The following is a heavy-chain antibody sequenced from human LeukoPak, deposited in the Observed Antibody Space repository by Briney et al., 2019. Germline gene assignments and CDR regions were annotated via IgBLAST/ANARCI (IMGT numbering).Heavy chain of an antibody. Sequence: RTGGSLRLSCAASGFIFSNAWMTWVRQAPGKGLEWVGRIKSKTDGGTTDYAAPVKGRFTISRDDSKNTLYLQMNSLKTEDTAVYYCTTALSQYSSGWYGNYFDYWGQGTPVTVSS. CDR1: GFIFSNAW. CDR3: TTALSQYSSGWYGNYFDY. CDR2: IKSKTDGGTT. J-gene: IGHJ4*02. V-gene: IGHV3-15*01. D-gene: IGHD6-19*01.